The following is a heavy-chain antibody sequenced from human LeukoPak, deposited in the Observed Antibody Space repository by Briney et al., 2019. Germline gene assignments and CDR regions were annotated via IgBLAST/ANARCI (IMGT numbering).Heavy chain of an antibody. Sequence: SETLSLTCTVSGGSISSYYWSWIRQPPGKGLEWIGYIYYSGSTNYNPSLKSRVTISVDTSKNQFSLKLSSVTAADMAVYYCARAGPWQIDPWGQGILVTVSS. CDR2: IYYSGST. V-gene: IGHV4-59*01. CDR3: ARAGPWQIDP. D-gene: IGHD3-10*01. J-gene: IGHJ5*02. CDR1: GGSISSYY.